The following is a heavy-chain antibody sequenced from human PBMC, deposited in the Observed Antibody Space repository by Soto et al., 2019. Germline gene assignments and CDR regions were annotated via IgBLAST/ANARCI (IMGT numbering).Heavy chain of an antibody. D-gene: IGHD3-22*01. CDR1: GFTFSIYA. J-gene: IGHJ4*02. CDR2: MSPNGNNQ. Sequence: PGWSLRLSCAAAGFTFSIYALHWVRQAPGKGLEWVAVMSPNGNNQYYADSVKGRFTISRETSKSTLYLQMTSLRPDDTAVYYCATGANFYYDTSRYWGQGTLVTASS. V-gene: IGHV3-30-3*01. CDR3: ATGANFYYDTSRY.